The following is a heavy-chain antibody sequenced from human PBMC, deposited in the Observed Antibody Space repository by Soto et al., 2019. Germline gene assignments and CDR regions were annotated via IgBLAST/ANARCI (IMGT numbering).Heavy chain of an antibody. CDR2: IYWDDDK. Sequence: QITLKESGPTLVKPTQILTLTCNFSGFSLSTSGVGVGWIRQPPGKALEWLALIYWDDDKRYSPSLKSRLTITKDTSKNQVVLTMTNMDPVDTATYYCVHIRYGSGLFDYWGQGTLVTVSS. J-gene: IGHJ4*02. D-gene: IGHD3-10*01. V-gene: IGHV2-5*02. CDR3: VHIRYGSGLFDY. CDR1: GFSLSTSGVG.